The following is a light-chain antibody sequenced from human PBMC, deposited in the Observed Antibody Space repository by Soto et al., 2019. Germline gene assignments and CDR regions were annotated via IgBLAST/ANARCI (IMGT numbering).Light chain of an antibody. CDR3: QSYESSLTYVV. V-gene: IGLV1-40*01. CDR2: GNS. CDR1: TSNIGAGYG. Sequence: QSVLTQPPSVSGAPGQRVTISCTGSTSNIGAGYGVHWYQHLPGTAPKLLMYGNSIRPSGVPDRFSGSKSGTSASLAISGLQADDEADYYCQSYESSLTYVVFGGGTKLTVL. J-gene: IGLJ2*01.